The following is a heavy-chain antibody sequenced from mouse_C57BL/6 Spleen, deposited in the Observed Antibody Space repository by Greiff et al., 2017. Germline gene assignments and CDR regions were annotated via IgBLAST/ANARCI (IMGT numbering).Heavy chain of an antibody. D-gene: IGHD1-1*01. CDR2: IHPNSGST. J-gene: IGHJ4*01. V-gene: IGHV1-64*01. CDR1: GYTFTSYW. CDR3: ARSDYGNYAMDY. Sequence: QVQLQQPGAELVKPGASVKLSCKASGYTFTSYWMHWVKQRPGQGLEWIGMIHPNSGSTNYNEKFKSKATLTVDKSSSTAYMQLSSLTSEDSAVYYCARSDYGNYAMDYWGQGTSVSDSS.